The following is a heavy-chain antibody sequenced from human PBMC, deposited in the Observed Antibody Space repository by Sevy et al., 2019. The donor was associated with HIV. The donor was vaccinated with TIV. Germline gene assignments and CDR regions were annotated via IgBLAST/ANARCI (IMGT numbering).Heavy chain of an antibody. J-gene: IGHJ6*03. D-gene: IGHD3-10*01. CDR1: GDSVSSNSAA. Sequence: SQTLSLTCAISGDSVSSNSAAWNWIRQSPSRGLEWLGRTYYRSKWYNDYAVSVKSRITINPDTSKNQFSLQLNSGTPEDTAGYYWARGGVDYYGSGSAGSYYYYYYMDVWGKGTTVTSP. V-gene: IGHV6-1*01. CDR2: TYYRSKWYN. CDR3: ARGGVDYYGSGSAGSYYYYYYMDV.